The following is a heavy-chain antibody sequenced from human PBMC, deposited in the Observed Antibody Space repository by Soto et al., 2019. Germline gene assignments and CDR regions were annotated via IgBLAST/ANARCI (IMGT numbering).Heavy chain of an antibody. V-gene: IGHV4-39*01. CDR2: IYYSGST. J-gene: IGHJ6*02. CDR3: ARPWPYYYYYGLDV. Sequence: PSETLSLTCAVSGGSISSGGYYWGWIRQPPGKGLEWIGSIYYSGSTYYNPSLKSRVTISVDTSKNQFSLKLISVTAADTAVYYCARPWPYYYYYGLDVWGQGTTVTVSS. CDR1: GGSISSGGYY.